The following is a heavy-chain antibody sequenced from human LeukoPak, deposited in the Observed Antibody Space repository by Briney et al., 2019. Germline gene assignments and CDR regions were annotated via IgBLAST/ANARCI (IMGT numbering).Heavy chain of an antibody. CDR3: ARDKIFAHDYYYYGMDV. V-gene: IGHV3-30-3*01. Sequence: TGGSLRLSCAASGFTFSSYAMHWVRQAPGKGLEWVAVISFDGSNKYYADSVKGRFTISRDNSKNTLYLQMNSLRAEDTAVYYCARDKIFAHDYYYYGMDVWGQGTTVTVSS. CDR1: GFTFSSYA. J-gene: IGHJ6*02. CDR2: ISFDGSNK.